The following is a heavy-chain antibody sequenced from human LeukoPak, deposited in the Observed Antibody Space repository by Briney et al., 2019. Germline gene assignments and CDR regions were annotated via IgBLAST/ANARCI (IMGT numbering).Heavy chain of an antibody. CDR3: ARTVRQWLANDAFDI. J-gene: IGHJ3*02. CDR2: IYSSGST. Sequence: SETLSLTCTVSGGSISGHYWTWIRQPPGKGLEWIGYIYSSGSTYYNPSLKSRITMSVDTSKNHFSLRLSSVTAADTALYYCARTVRQWLANDAFDIWGQGTMVTVSS. D-gene: IGHD6-19*01. CDR1: GGSISGHY. V-gene: IGHV4-59*11.